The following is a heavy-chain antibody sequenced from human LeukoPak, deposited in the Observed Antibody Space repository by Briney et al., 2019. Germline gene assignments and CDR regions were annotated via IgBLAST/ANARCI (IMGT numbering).Heavy chain of an antibody. CDR3: ARSISSGDLYYFDY. CDR2: IYYSGST. Sequence: SETLSLTCTVSGGSISSGGYYWSWIRQHPGKGLEWIGYIYYSGSTYYNPSLKSRVTISVDASKNQFSLKLSSVTAADTAVYYCARSISSGDLYYFDYWGQGTLVTVSS. D-gene: IGHD3-10*01. V-gene: IGHV4-31*03. CDR1: GGSISSGGYY. J-gene: IGHJ4*02.